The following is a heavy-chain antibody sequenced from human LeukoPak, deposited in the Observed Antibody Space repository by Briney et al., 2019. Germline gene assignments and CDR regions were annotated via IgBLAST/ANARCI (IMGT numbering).Heavy chain of an antibody. J-gene: IGHJ4*02. CDR3: ARRDIVATIDY. CDR2: IYYSGSA. D-gene: IGHD5-12*01. CDR1: GGSISTSSYY. V-gene: IGHV4-39*01. Sequence: SETLSLTCTVSGGSISTSSYYWAWIRQPPGKGLEWIGSIYYSGSAFYNPSLKSRVTISGDTSKNQFSLKLSSVTAADTAVYYCARRDIVATIDYWGQGTLVTVSS.